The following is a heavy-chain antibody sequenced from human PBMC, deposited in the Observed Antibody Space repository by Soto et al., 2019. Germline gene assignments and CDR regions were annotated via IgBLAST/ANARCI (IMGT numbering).Heavy chain of an antibody. CDR3: ARASGTPAAFDY. J-gene: IGHJ4*02. D-gene: IGHD1-1*01. CDR2: IYYSGST. V-gene: IGHV4-59*01. Sequence: SETLSLTCTVSGGSISSYYWSWIRQPPGKGLEWIGYIYYSGSTNYNPSLKSRVTISVDTSKNQFSLKLSSVTAADTAVYYCARASGTPAAFDYRGQGTLVTVSS. CDR1: GGSISSYY.